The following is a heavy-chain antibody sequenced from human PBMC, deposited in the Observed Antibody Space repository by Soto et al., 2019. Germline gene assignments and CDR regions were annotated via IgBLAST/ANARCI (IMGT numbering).Heavy chain of an antibody. Sequence: SETLSLTCTVSEGSISSSSYYWGWVRQPPGKGLEWIGYIYYSGSTNYNPSLKSRVTISVDTSKNQFSLNVNSVTAADTAVYFGAREVSPMAPSDIWGQGTMVTVSS. CDR1: EGSISSSSYY. V-gene: IGHV4-61*01. D-gene: IGHD3-10*01. J-gene: IGHJ3*02. CDR3: AREVSPMAPSDI. CDR2: IYYSGST.